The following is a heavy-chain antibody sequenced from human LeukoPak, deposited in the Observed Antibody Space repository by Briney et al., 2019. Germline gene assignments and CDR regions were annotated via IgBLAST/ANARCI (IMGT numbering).Heavy chain of an antibody. D-gene: IGHD2-15*01. Sequence: PSETLSLTCTVSGGSINSNSYYWGWIRQPPGKGLEWIGSIYYSGTTYYSPSLKSRVTISVDTSKNQFSLRLSSVTAADTAVYYCARDRGLYCSGGSCYSPSYYFDYWGQGTLVTVSS. V-gene: IGHV4-39*07. CDR2: IYYSGTT. CDR1: GGSINSNSYY. CDR3: ARDRGLYCSGGSCYSPSYYFDY. J-gene: IGHJ4*02.